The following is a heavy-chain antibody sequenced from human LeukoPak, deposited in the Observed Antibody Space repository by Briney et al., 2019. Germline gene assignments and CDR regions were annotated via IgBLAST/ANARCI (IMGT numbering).Heavy chain of an antibody. CDR2: AYYSGST. Sequence: SETLSLTCSVFDGSIRNYYWSWIRQPPGKGLEWIGYAYYSGSTTYNPSLESRVTISVDTSKNQFSLKLTAVTAADTAVYYCARNSAVATSRSWFDPWGQGTLVTVSS. CDR1: DGSIRNYY. CDR3: ARNSAVATSRSWFDP. J-gene: IGHJ5*02. D-gene: IGHD6-19*01. V-gene: IGHV4-59*08.